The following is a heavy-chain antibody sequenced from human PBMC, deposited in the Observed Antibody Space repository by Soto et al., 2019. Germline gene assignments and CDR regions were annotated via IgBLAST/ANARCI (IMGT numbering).Heavy chain of an antibody. CDR1: GYTFTSYA. D-gene: IGHD3-22*01. CDR3: ATSIEVAGPSYYYDSSCYYHVEN. J-gene: IGHJ4*02. Sequence: QVQLVQSGAEVKKPGASVKVSCKASGYTFTSYAMHWVRQAPGQRLEWMGWINAGNGNTKYSQKFQGRVTITRETSASTAYMELSSLRSADTAVYYCATSIEVAGPSYYYDSSCYYHVENWGQGTLVTVSS. CDR2: INAGNGNT. V-gene: IGHV1-3*01.